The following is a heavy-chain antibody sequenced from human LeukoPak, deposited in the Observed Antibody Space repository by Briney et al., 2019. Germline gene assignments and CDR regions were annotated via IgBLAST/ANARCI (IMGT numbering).Heavy chain of an antibody. V-gene: IGHV3-73*01. CDR2: IRSKANSYAT. D-gene: IGHD4-11*01. Sequence: GGSLKLSCAASGFTFSGSAMHWVRQASGKGLEWVGRIRSKANSYATAYAASVKGRFTISRDDSKNTAYLQMNSLKTEDTAVYYCTSSLGYSNYFDYWGQGILVTVSS. CDR3: TSSLGYSNYFDY. J-gene: IGHJ4*02. CDR1: GFTFSGSA.